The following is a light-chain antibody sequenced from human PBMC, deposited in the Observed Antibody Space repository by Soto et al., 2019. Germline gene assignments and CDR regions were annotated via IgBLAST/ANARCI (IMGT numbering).Light chain of an antibody. Sequence: QSLLTHPPSVSAAPGQKVTISCSGSSSNIGGNSVSWYQQLPGTAPKLLIYDDNKRPSGIPDRFSGPKSGTSATLGITGFQTGDEADYYCGSWDSSPSAYVFGTGTKVTVL. CDR1: SSNIGGNS. CDR3: GSWDSSPSAYV. CDR2: DDN. J-gene: IGLJ1*01. V-gene: IGLV1-51*01.